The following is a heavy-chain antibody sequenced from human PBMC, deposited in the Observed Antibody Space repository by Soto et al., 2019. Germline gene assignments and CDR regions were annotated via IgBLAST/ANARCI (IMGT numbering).Heavy chain of an antibody. Sequence: GGSLRLSCTASGFTFSSHAMTWVRQAPGKGLEWVSGLSDSGGSIYYADSVKGRFTISRDNSMNTLYLQMKTLRAEDTAVYYCAKEGRYCSSTSCYQYFDYWGQGTLVTVSS. V-gene: IGHV3-23*01. CDR1: GFTFSSHA. CDR2: LSDSGGSI. J-gene: IGHJ4*02. D-gene: IGHD2-2*01. CDR3: AKEGRYCSSTSCYQYFDY.